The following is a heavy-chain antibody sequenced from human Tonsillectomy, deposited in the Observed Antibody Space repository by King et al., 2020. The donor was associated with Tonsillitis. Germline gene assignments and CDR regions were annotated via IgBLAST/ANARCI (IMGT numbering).Heavy chain of an antibody. CDR1: GYTFTSYG. Sequence: QLVQSGTEVKKPGASVKVSCKASGYTFTSYGISWVRQAPGQGLERVGWISGYNGNTGNTRFAQKLQGRVSMTTDTSTTTAYMELRRLRSDDTAVYYCARGATFDWLHSFDYWGQGTLVTVSS. V-gene: IGHV1-18*04. CDR2: ISGYNGNTGNT. D-gene: IGHD3-9*01. CDR3: ARGATFDWLHSFDY. J-gene: IGHJ4*02.